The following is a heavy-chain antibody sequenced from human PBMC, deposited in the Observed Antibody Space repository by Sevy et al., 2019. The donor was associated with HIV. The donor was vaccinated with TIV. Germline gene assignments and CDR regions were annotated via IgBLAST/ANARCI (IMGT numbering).Heavy chain of an antibody. CDR3: ARSQQWVRGVAAFDI. Sequence: ASVKVSCKASGGTFSSYAISWVRQAPGQGLEWMGGIIPIFGTANYAQKFQGRVTITADKSTSTAYMELCSLRSEDTAVYYCARSQQWVRGVAAFDIWGQGTMVTVSS. D-gene: IGHD6-19*01. CDR1: GGTFSSYA. V-gene: IGHV1-69*06. J-gene: IGHJ3*02. CDR2: IIPIFGTA.